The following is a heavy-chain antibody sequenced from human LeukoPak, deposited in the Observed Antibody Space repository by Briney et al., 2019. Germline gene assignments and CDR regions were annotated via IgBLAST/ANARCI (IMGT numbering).Heavy chain of an antibody. D-gene: IGHD6-19*01. CDR1: GFTFSSYW. CDR3: ARGVVAVAGTWYFDY. J-gene: IGHJ4*02. CDR2: IKQDGSEK. Sequence: PRGSLRLSCAASGFTFSSYWMSWVRQAPGKGLEWVANIKQDGSEKYYVDSVKGRFTISRDNAKNSLYLQMNSLRAEDTAVYYCARGVVAVAGTWYFDYWGQGTLVTVSS. V-gene: IGHV3-7*01.